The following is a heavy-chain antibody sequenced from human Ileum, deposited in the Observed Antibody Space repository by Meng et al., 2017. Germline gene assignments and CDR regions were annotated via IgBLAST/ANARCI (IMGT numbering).Heavy chain of an antibody. CDR1: GFTFSSYG. J-gene: IGHJ4*02. V-gene: IGHV3-23*01. D-gene: IGHD3-16*01. Sequence: EVQLLESGGGLVQPGGSLRLSCVASGFTFSSYGMNWARQAPGKGLEWVSGITYGETTFYADSAKGRFTISRDNSKNTVFLQMNSLRADDTAVYYCANWGGLGHWGQGVLVTVSS. CDR3: ANWGGLGH. CDR2: ITYGETT.